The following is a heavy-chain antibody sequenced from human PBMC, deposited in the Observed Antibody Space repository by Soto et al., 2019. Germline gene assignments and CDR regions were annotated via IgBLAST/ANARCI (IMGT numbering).Heavy chain of an antibody. Sequence: ASVKVSCKASGYSFTSYDINWVRQATGQGPEWMGWINPNSGGTNYAQKFQGWVTMTRDTSISTAYMELSRLRSDDTAVYYCARATWNRDAFDIWGQGTMVTVSS. CDR2: INPNSGGT. J-gene: IGHJ3*02. V-gene: IGHV1-2*04. D-gene: IGHD1-1*01. CDR3: ARATWNRDAFDI. CDR1: GYSFTSYD.